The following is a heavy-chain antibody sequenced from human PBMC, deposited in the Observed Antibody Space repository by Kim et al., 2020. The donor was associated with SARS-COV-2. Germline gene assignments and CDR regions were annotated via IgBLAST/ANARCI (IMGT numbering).Heavy chain of an antibody. V-gene: IGHV1-69*01. D-gene: IGHD2-21*02. CDR3: ARLASYCGGDCYDVDY. J-gene: IGHJ4*02. Sequence: KFQGRVTITADESTSTAYMELSSLRSEDTAVYYCARLASYCGGDCYDVDYWGQGTLVTVSS.